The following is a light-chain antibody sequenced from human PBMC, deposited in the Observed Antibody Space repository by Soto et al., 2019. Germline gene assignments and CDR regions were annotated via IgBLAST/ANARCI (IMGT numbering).Light chain of an antibody. Sequence: ETVMTQSPATLSVSPGEGATLSCRASQNLNNKLAWYQQKPGQGPRLLIYDASTRASGIPARFSGSGSGTDFTLTISSLQSEDSAIYCCQQYNSWPLTFGGGTKVEI. V-gene: IGKV3-15*01. CDR2: DAS. CDR1: QNLNNK. CDR3: QQYNSWPLT. J-gene: IGKJ4*01.